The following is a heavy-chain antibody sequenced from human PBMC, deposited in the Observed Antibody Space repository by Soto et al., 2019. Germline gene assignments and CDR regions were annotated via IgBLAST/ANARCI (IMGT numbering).Heavy chain of an antibody. CDR1: GFTFSSYG. CDR2: IKQDGSEK. V-gene: IGHV3-7*01. CDR3: ARDMGYCSGGSCYSYFDY. D-gene: IGHD2-15*01. Sequence: PGGSLRLSCAASGFTFSSYGMHWVRQAPGKGLEWVANIKQDGSEKYYVDSVKGRFTISRDNAKNSLYLQMNSLRAEDTAVYYCARDMGYCSGGSCYSYFDYWGQGTLVTVSS. J-gene: IGHJ4*02.